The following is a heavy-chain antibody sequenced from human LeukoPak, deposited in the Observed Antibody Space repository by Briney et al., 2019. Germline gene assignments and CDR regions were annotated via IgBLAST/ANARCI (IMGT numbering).Heavy chain of an antibody. CDR2: ISGSGDST. J-gene: IGHJ4*02. CDR3: ARVGYSGYDYDY. Sequence: PGGSLRLSCEASGFTFSSYAMSWVRQAPGKGLEWVSVISGSGDSTYYADSVEGRCTISGDNSKDALYLQMNSLRAEDTAVYYCARVGYSGYDYDYWGQGTLVTVSS. V-gene: IGHV3-23*01. D-gene: IGHD5-12*01. CDR1: GFTFSSYA.